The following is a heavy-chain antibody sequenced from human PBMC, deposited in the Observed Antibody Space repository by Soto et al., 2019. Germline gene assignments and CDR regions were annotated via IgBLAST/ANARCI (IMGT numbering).Heavy chain of an antibody. D-gene: IGHD3-22*01. Sequence: QVQLVQSGAEVKKPGSSVKVSCKASGGTFSSYAISWVRQAPGQGLEWMGGIIPIFGTANYAQKFQGRVTSTADKSTSTAYMELSSLRSEDTAVYYCARDYYDSSGYYYYYYGMDVWGQGTTVTVSS. CDR2: IIPIFGTA. J-gene: IGHJ6*02. CDR1: GGTFSSYA. CDR3: ARDYYDSSGYYYYYYGMDV. V-gene: IGHV1-69*06.